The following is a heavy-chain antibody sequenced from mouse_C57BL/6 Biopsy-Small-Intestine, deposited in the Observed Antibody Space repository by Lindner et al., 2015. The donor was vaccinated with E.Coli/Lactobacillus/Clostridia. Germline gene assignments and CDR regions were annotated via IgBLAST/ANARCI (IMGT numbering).Heavy chain of an antibody. CDR3: ARGDGFPFAY. CDR2: VNPGTGGT. D-gene: IGHD2-3*01. V-gene: IGHV1-54*01. CDR1: GYAFTIYL. J-gene: IGHJ3*01. Sequence: VQLQESGAELVRPGTSVKVSCKASGYAFTIYLIEWVKQRPGQGLEWIGVVNPGTGGTNYNEKFKGKATLTTDKSSTTAYMQLSSLTSEDSAVYFCARGDGFPFAYWGQGTLVTVSA.